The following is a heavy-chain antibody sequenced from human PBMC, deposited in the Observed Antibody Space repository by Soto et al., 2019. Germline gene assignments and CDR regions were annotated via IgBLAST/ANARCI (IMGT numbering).Heavy chain of an antibody. V-gene: IGHV3-48*03. J-gene: IGHJ6*02. CDR2: ISSSGSTI. CDR3: ARGPVSGYDSEDGMDV. D-gene: IGHD5-12*01. CDR1: GFTFSSYE. Sequence: GGSLRLSCAASGFTFSSYEMNWVRQAPGKGLEWVSYISSSGSTIYYADSVKGRFTISRDNAKNSLYLQMNSLRAEDTAVYYCARGPVSGYDSEDGMDVWGQGTTVTVSS.